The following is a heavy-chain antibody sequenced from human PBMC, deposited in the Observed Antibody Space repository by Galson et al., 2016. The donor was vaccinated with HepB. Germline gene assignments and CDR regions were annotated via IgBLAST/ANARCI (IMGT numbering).Heavy chain of an antibody. CDR1: GFTFSNYA. D-gene: IGHD6-13*01. J-gene: IGHJ4*02. V-gene: IGHV3-23*01. CDR2: ISGNGVNT. CDR3: AKGLSTSSWRGGEY. Sequence: SLRLSCAASGFTFSNYAMAWVRQAPGKGLEWVSSISGNGVNTYYADSVKGRFTISRDNSTNTVYLQMNSLRAEDTALYYCAKGLSTSSWRGGEYWGQGTLVTVSS.